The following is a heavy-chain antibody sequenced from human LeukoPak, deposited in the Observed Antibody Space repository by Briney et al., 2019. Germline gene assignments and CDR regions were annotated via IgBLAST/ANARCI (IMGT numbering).Heavy chain of an antibody. CDR1: GGSISSGGYY. Sequence: SETLSLTCTVSGGSISSGGYYWSWIRQHPGKGLEWIGYIYYSGNTYYNPSLKSRVTITVDTSKNQFSLELSSLTAADTAVYYCARTGIVVVPAAPKAGNYYYMDVWGKGTTVTVSS. CDR3: ARTGIVVVPAAPKAGNYYYMDV. J-gene: IGHJ6*03. CDR2: IYYSGNT. V-gene: IGHV4-31*03. D-gene: IGHD2-2*01.